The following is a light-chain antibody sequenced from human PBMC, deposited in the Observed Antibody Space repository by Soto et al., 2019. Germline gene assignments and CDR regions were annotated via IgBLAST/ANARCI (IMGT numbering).Light chain of an antibody. Sequence: AIQVTQSPSSLSASVGDRVTITCLASQDIRGALAWYQQKPGKPPKPLIYDVSTLENGVPSRFSGDSSGTQFTLTISCLQPEDFGTYYCQQFNYYLVTFGHGTRLDIK. CDR3: QQFNYYLVT. V-gene: IGKV1D-13*01. CDR2: DVS. CDR1: QDIRGA. J-gene: IGKJ5*01.